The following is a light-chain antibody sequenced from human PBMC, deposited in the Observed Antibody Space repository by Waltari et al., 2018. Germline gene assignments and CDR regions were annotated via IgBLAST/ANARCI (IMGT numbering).Light chain of an antibody. Sequence: DIQMTQSPATLSASVGDRVTITCRASQSISTSLAWYQPKPGNAPNRLIYEASTLETGVPSRFSGSGSGTEFTLTISSLQPDDFATYYCQQSDSYPYTFSQGTKLELK. CDR3: QQSDSYPYT. V-gene: IGKV1-5*03. CDR2: EAS. CDR1: QSISTS. J-gene: IGKJ2*01.